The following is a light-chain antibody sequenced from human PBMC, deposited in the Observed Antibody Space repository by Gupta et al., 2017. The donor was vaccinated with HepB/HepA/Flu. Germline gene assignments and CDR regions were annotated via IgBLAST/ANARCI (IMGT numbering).Light chain of an antibody. CDR3: MQGTQFPYT. CDR2: KIS. Sequence: DIVMTQTPLSSPVTLGQPASISCRSSQILVFSDGNTYLSWLQQRPGQPPRLLLYKISNRFSGVPDRFSGSGAGTDFTLKISRVEVEDVGVYYCMQGTQFPYTFGQGTKLEIK. J-gene: IGKJ2*01. V-gene: IGKV2-24*01. CDR1: QILVFSDGNTY.